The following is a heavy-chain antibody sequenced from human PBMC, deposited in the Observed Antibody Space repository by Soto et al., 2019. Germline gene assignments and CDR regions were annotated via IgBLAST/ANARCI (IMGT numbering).Heavy chain of an antibody. J-gene: IGHJ3*02. CDR2: INHSGST. CDR3: ARTKWEKRSSGWSPRNGAFDI. D-gene: IGHD6-19*01. CDR1: GGSFSGYY. Sequence: QGQLQQWGAGLLKPSETLSLTCAVYGGSFSGYYWSWIRQPPGKGLEWLGEINHSGSTNYNPSLKSRVTISVDTSKNQCSLKLSSVTAADTAVYYCARTKWEKRSSGWSPRNGAFDIWGQGTMVTVSS. V-gene: IGHV4-34*01.